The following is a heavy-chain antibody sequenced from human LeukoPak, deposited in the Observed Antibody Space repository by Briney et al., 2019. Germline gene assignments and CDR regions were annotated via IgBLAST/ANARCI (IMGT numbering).Heavy chain of an antibody. CDR3: AKDRYGSGNNWFDP. V-gene: IGHV3-30*18. Sequence: GGSLRLSCVASGFTFSSYGMHWVRQAPGKGLEWVAVISYDGSNKYYADSVKGRFTISRDNSKNTLYLQMNSLRAEDTAVYYCAKDRYGSGNNWFDPWGQGTLVTVSS. J-gene: IGHJ5*02. CDR2: ISYDGSNK. D-gene: IGHD3-10*01. CDR1: GFTFSSYG.